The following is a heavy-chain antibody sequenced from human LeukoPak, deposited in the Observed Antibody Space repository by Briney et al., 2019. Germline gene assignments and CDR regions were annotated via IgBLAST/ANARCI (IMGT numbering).Heavy chain of an antibody. J-gene: IGHJ3*02. Sequence: GGSLRLSCAASGFTLSDHSVNWVRQAPGEGLQWVSSISSNSRYIYTAKSVEGRFTTSRDNAQNSLYLQMNSLRADDTAVYYCTRTLETTSHKDAFDIWGQGTMVTVSS. CDR3: TRTLETTSHKDAFDI. D-gene: IGHD5-24*01. CDR2: ISSNSRYI. V-gene: IGHV3-21*01. CDR1: GFTLSDHS.